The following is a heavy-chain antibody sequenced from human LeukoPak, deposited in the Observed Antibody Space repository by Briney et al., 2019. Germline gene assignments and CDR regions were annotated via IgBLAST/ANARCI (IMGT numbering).Heavy chain of an antibody. J-gene: IGHJ4*02. V-gene: IGHV3-23*01. CDR3: ATSDYLGY. CDR2: IGGSGGIT. Sequence: GGSLRLSCAASGFTFSSYSMNWVRQAAGKGLEWVSIIGGSGGITFYADSVKGRFTISRDNSKNTLYLQMNSLRAEDTAIYYCATSDYLGYWGQGTLVTVSS. CDR1: GFTFSSYS.